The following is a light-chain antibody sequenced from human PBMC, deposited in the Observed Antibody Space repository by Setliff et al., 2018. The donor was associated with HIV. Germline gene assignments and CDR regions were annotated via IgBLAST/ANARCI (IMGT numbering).Light chain of an antibody. V-gene: IGLV2-23*02. J-gene: IGLJ1*01. CDR1: SSDVGGYSY. CDR2: EVS. CDR3: CSYAGTSTYI. Sequence: QSVLTQPASVSGSPGQSITISCTGTSSDVGGYSYVSWYQQHPGKAPKLIIYEVSKRPSGVSNRFSGSKSGNTASLTISGLQAEDEADYYCCSYAGTSTYIFGTGTKGTVL.